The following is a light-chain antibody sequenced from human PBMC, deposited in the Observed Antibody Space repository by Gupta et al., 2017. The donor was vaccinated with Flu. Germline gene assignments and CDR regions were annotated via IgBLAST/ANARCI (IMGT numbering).Light chain of an antibody. CDR2: AAS. CDR1: QGISSY. J-gene: IGKJ4*01. V-gene: IGKV1-9*01. CDR3: QQLNSYPLT. Sequence: DIQLTQSPSFLSASVGDRVTITCRASQGISSYLAWYQQQPGKGPKLLIYAASTLLSGVPSRFSGSGSGTEFTLTISSLQPEDFATYYCQQLNSYPLTFGGGTKVEIK.